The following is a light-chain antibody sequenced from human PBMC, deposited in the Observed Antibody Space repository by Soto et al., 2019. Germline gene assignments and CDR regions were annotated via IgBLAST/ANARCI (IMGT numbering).Light chain of an antibody. CDR3: QQSYNSPYT. CDR2: AAT. V-gene: IGKV1-39*01. J-gene: IGKJ2*01. CDR1: QSINNY. Sequence: DIQMTQSPSSLSASLGDRVTITCRASQSINNYLNWYQQEEGKAPKLLIYAATSLQSGVPSRFSGSGSGTEFTLTISSLQPGDFATSYCQQSYNSPYTFGLGTKLEIK.